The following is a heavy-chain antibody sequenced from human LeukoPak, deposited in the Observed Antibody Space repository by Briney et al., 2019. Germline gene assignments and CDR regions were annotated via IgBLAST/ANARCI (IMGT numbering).Heavy chain of an antibody. V-gene: IGHV3-23*01. D-gene: IGHD3/OR15-3a*01. CDR2: ISGSGGKT. CDR1: GFTFSSYA. Sequence: GGSLRLSCAASGFTFSSYAMSWVRQAPGKGLEWGPGISGSGGKTYYADSVKGRFTISRDNFKNTLYLQMNSLRAEDTAVYYCAKDWTGTKPFDLWGRGTLVTVSS. J-gene: IGHJ2*01. CDR3: AKDWTGTKPFDL.